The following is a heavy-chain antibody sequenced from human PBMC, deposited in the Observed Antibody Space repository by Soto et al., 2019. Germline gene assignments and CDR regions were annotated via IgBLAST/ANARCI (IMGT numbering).Heavy chain of an antibody. Sequence: GGSLRLSCAASGFTFSSYSMNWVRQAPGKGLEWVSYISSSSSTIYYADSVKGRFTISRDNAKNSLYLQMNSLRDEDTAVYYCARDAGWGIAAAGSPVDRPDFDYWGQGTLVTVSS. D-gene: IGHD6-13*01. CDR2: ISSSSSTI. CDR3: ARDAGWGIAAAGSPVDRPDFDY. V-gene: IGHV3-48*02. CDR1: GFTFSSYS. J-gene: IGHJ4*02.